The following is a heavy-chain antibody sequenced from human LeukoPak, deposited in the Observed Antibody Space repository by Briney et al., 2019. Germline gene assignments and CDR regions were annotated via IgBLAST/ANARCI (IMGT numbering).Heavy chain of an antibody. D-gene: IGHD3-16*01. CDR1: GGSISSFY. J-gene: IGHJ4*02. V-gene: IGHV4-59*08. CDR3: ARHVYGLDY. Sequence: SETLSLTCTVSGGSISSFYWSWIRKPPGKGLEWIGYIYYSGSTNYNPSLKSRVTISVDTSKNQFSLKLSSVAAADTAVYYCARHVYGLDYWGQGTLVTVSS. CDR2: IYYSGST.